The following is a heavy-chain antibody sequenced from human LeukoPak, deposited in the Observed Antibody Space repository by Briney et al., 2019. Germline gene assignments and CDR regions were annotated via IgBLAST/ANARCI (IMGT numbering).Heavy chain of an antibody. CDR3: ARHFDDYGDYGGYVGDY. V-gene: IGHV1-8*01. J-gene: IGHJ4*02. D-gene: IGHD4-17*01. Sequence: ASVKVSCKASGYTFTSYDINWVRQATGQGLEWMGWMNPNSGNTGYAQKFQGRVTMTRNTSISTAYMELSSLRFEDTAVYYCARHFDDYGDYGGYVGDYWGQGTLVTVSS. CDR2: MNPNSGNT. CDR1: GYTFTSYD.